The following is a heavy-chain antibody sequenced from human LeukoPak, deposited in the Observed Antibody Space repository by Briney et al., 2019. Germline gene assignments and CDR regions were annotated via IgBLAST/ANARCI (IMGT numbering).Heavy chain of an antibody. J-gene: IGHJ4*02. D-gene: IGHD3-3*01. V-gene: IGHV3-30*02. CDR2: IRYDGSNK. CDR1: GFTFSSYG. CDR3: ANSLPKYYDFWSGYYGHFDY. Sequence: PGGSLRLSCAASGFTFSSYGMHWVRQAPGKGLEWVAFIRYDGSNKYYADSVKGRFTISRDNSKNTLYLQMNSLRAEGTAVYYCANSLPKYYDFWSGYYGHFDYWGQGTLVTVSS.